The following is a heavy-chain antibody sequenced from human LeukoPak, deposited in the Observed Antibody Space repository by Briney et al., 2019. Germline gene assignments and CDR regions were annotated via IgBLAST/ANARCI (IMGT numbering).Heavy chain of an antibody. CDR1: GYTFTSHG. J-gene: IGHJ4*02. CDR3: ARDGGATRTAPFDY. D-gene: IGHD1-26*01. CDR2: ISAYIGNT. Sequence: ASVKVSCKASGYTFTSHGISRVRQAPGQGLEWMGWISAYIGNTNYAQKLQGRVTMTTDTSTSTAYIELRSLRSDDTAVYYCARDGGATRTAPFDYWGQGTLVTVSS. V-gene: IGHV1-18*01.